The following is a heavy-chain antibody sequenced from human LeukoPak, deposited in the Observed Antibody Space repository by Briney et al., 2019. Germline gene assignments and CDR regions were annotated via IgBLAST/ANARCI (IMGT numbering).Heavy chain of an antibody. CDR1: GFTVSSNY. D-gene: IGHD6-6*01. J-gene: IGHJ3*02. Sequence: PGGSLRLSCAASGFTVSSNYMSWVRQAPGKGLEWVSVIYSGGSTYYADSVKGRVTISRDNSKNTLYLQMNSLRAEDTAVYYCARSNPHGSWHAFDIWGQGTMVTVSS. CDR3: ARSNPHGSWHAFDI. V-gene: IGHV3-66*01. CDR2: IYSGGST.